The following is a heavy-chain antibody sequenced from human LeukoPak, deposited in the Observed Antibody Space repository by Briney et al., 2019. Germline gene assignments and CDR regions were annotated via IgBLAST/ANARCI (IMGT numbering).Heavy chain of an antibody. Sequence: SETLSLTCAVSGGSIRSSNWWSWVRQPPGKGLEWIGEIYHSGSTNYNPSLKSRVTISVDKSKNQFSLKLSSVTAADTAVYYCASVRRGFGESSKYYSYYYMDVWGIGTTVTISS. CDR2: IYHSGST. J-gene: IGHJ6*03. CDR3: ASVRRGFGESSKYYSYYYMDV. V-gene: IGHV4-4*02. CDR1: GGSIRSSNW. D-gene: IGHD3-10*01.